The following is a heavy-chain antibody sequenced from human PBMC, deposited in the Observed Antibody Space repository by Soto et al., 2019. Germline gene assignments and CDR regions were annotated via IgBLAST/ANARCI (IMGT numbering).Heavy chain of an antibody. Sequence: ASVKVSCKASGYTFTSYDINWVRQATGQGLEWMGWMNPNSGNTGYAQKFQGRVTMTRNTSISTAYMELSSLRSEDTAVYYCARRYSYSNYVPYWGQGTLVTVSS. J-gene: IGHJ4*02. V-gene: IGHV1-8*01. CDR3: ARRYSYSNYVPY. CDR2: MNPNSGNT. CDR1: GYTFTSYD. D-gene: IGHD2-21*01.